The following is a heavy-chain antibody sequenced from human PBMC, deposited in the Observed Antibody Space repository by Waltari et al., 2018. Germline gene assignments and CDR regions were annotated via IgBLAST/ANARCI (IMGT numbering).Heavy chain of an antibody. CDR1: GGHIGGHY. CDR2: IYYNGNS. CDR3: ARPNYDNNGHGGWFDP. V-gene: IGHV4-59*11. J-gene: IGHJ5*02. D-gene: IGHD3-22*01. Sequence: QVQLQESGPGVAKPSETLSLPCGVSGGHIGGHYWRWSRQPPGKGLEWIVYIYYNGNSDYHPSLKSRVTMSVDTSKNQFSLKLSSVTAADTALYYCARPNYDNNGHGGWFDPWGQGTLVTVSS.